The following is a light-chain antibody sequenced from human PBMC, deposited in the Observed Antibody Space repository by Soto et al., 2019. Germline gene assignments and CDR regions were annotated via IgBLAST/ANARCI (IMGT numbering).Light chain of an antibody. V-gene: IGLV1-44*01. Sequence: QSVLTQPPSASGTPGQRVTISCSGSSSNIGSYSVNWYQQLPGTAPKLLIYNSNQRPSGVPDRFSGSKSGTSASLAISGLQSEYEADYYCAARDDSLSVHVVFGGGTKLTVL. CDR2: NSN. CDR3: AARDDSLSVHVV. CDR1: SSNIGSYS. J-gene: IGLJ2*01.